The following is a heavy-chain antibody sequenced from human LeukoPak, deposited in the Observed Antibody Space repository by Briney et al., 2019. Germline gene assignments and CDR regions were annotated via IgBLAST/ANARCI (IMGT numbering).Heavy chain of an antibody. Sequence: PGGSLRLSCAASGFTFSSYGMHWVGQAPGKGLEWVAVICYDGSNKYYADSVKGRFTISRDNSKNTLYLQMNSLRAEDTAVYYCAKLPSSGWYGGGNLFDHWGQGTLVTVSS. CDR2: ICYDGSNK. J-gene: IGHJ5*02. CDR1: GFTFSSYG. CDR3: AKLPSSGWYGGGNLFDH. V-gene: IGHV3-33*06. D-gene: IGHD6-19*01.